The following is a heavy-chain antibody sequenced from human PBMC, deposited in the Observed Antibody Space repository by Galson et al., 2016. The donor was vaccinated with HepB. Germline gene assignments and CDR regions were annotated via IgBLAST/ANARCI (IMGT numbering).Heavy chain of an antibody. Sequence: SLRLSCAASGFTISNYVMTWVRQAPGMGLEWVSGISTTGSTTYYADSVKGRFTISRDNSKNTLYLQMRGLRADDTAVYYCAKTPKKGENGGLLNYWGQGTLVTVSS. J-gene: IGHJ4*02. CDR3: AKTPKKGENGGLLNY. CDR2: ISTTGSTT. D-gene: IGHD2-15*01. CDR1: GFTISNYV. V-gene: IGHV3-23*01.